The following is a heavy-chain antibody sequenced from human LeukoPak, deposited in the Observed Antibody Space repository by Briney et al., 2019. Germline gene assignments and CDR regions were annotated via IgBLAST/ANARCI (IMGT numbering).Heavy chain of an antibody. J-gene: IGHJ4*02. V-gene: IGHV4-59*12. CDR3: AREGYSSSWYDS. CDR2: IYYSGST. Sequence: SETLSLTCTVSGGSISSYYWSWIRQPPGKGLEWIGYIYYSGSTNYNPSLKSRVTISVDTSKNQFSLKLSSVTAADTAVYYCAREGYSSSWYDSWGQGTLVTVSS. D-gene: IGHD6-13*01. CDR1: GGSISSYY.